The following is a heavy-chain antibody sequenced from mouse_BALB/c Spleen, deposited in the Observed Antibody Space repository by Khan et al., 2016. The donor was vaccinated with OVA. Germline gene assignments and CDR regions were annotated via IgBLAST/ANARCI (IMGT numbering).Heavy chain of an antibody. J-gene: IGHJ3*01. CDR1: GYNFTTYW. D-gene: IGHD1-1*02. V-gene: IGHV1-7*01. CDR3: SRRVLCGIFAY. Sequence: QVQLQQSGAELAKPGASVKMSCTASGYNFTTYWMHWVKQRPGQGLEWIGYIDPSTGYTKYNPKFKDKATLTTDKSSNTAYMQLSSLTSEDTAVDYCSRRVLCGIFAYWGQGTLVTVSA. CDR2: IDPSTGYT.